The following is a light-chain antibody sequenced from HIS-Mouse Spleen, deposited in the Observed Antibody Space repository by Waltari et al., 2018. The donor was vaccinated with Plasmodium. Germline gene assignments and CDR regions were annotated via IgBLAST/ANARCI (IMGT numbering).Light chain of an antibody. Sequence: EIVMTQSPATLSVSPGERATLSCRASQGVSSNLAWYQQKPGQAPRLLSYGASTRATGIPARFSGSGSGTEFTLTISSLQSEDFAVYYCQQYNNWSFTFGPGTKVDIK. V-gene: IGKV3-15*01. CDR2: GAS. J-gene: IGKJ3*01. CDR1: QGVSSN. CDR3: QQYNNWSFT.